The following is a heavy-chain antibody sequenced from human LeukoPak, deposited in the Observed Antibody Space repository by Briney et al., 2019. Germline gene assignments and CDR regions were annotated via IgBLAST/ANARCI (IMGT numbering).Heavy chain of an antibody. D-gene: IGHD3-22*01. J-gene: IGHJ4*02. CDR3: ARGMIVVANGAWAPD. CDR2: MNPNSGNT. V-gene: IGHV1-8*01. Sequence: GASVKVSCKASGYTFTSYDINWVRQATGQGLEWMGWMNPNSGNTGYAQKFQGRVTMTRNTSISTAYMELSSLRSEDTAVYYCARGMIVVANGAWAPDWGQGTLVTVSS. CDR1: GYTFTSYD.